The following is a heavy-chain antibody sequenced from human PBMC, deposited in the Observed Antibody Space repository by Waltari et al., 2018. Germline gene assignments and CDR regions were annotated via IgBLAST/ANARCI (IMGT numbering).Heavy chain of an antibody. CDR3: AKDRYSSSSLDYYYYYMDV. Sequence: EVQLLESGGGLVQPGGSLRLSCAASGFTFSSYAMSWVRQAPGKGLVWVSAISGSGGSTYYADSVKGRFTISRDNSKNTLYLQMNSLRAEDTAVYYCAKDRYSSSSLDYYYYYMDVWGKGTTVTISS. V-gene: IGHV3-23*01. CDR2: ISGSGGST. J-gene: IGHJ6*03. CDR1: GFTFSSYA. D-gene: IGHD6-6*01.